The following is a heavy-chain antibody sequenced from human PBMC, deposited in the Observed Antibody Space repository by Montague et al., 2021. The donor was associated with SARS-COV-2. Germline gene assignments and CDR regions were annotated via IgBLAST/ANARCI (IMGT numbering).Heavy chain of an antibody. Sequence: SLRLSCAASGFTFSNFAMTWVRQAPGKGLEWVSAIGGSGGGPYYADSVKGRFTMSRDNFKDTLFLQMNSLRAEDTAVYYCAKGGLGAAAGSFLYYGLDVWGQGTTVTVSS. J-gene: IGHJ6*02. CDR3: AKGGLGAAAGSFLYYGLDV. CDR2: IGGSGGGP. D-gene: IGHD6-13*01. CDR1: GFTFSNFA. V-gene: IGHV3-23*01.